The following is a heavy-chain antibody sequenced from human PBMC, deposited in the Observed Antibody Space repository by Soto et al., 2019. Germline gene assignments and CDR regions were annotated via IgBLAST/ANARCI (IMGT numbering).Heavy chain of an antibody. CDR3: ASTSGDDYSNLY. Sequence: PGGSLRLSCAASGFTFSSHSMNWVRQAPGKGLEWVSSISSSSSYIYYADSVKGRFTISRDNAKNSLYLQMNSLRAEDTAVYYCASTSGDDYSNLYWGQGTLVTVSS. CDR1: GFTFSSHS. J-gene: IGHJ4*02. D-gene: IGHD4-4*01. V-gene: IGHV3-21*01. CDR2: ISSSSSYI.